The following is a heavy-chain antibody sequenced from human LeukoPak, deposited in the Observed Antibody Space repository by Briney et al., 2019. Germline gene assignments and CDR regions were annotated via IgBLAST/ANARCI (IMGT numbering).Heavy chain of an antibody. CDR3: AKHLYCSSTTCYGFDY. CDR2: ISASDDTT. J-gene: IGHJ4*02. D-gene: IGHD2-2*01. V-gene: IGHV3-23*01. CDR1: GFTVSSNY. Sequence: GGSLRLSCAASGFTVSSNYMSWVRRAPGKGLERVSAISASDDTTYYADSVKGRFTISRDNSKNMLYLQMNSLTAEDTAVYYCAKHLYCSSTTCYGFDYWGQGTLVTVSS.